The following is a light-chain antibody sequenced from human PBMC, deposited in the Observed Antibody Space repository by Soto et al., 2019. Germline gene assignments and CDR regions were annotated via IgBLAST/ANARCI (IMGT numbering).Light chain of an antibody. CDR3: QLSYNAWT. Sequence: DIQVTQSPSSLSASVGDSVTITCRTSQRIGTFLNWYQQRQGRAPNLLIYSASTLQSGVPSRFNAGGSGTDFTLTITSLQPEDSATYYCQLSYNAWTFGQWTKVEIK. CDR2: SAS. V-gene: IGKV1-39*01. J-gene: IGKJ1*01. CDR1: QRIGTF.